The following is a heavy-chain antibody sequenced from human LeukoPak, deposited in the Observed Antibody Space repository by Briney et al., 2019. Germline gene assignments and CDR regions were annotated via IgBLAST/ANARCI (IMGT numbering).Heavy chain of an antibody. CDR1: GFTFSSFG. V-gene: IGHV3-23*01. Sequence: GGSLRLSCAASGFTFSSFGMSWVRQAPGKGLEWVSTISGSGGIIDYADSVKGRFTFSRDNSRNMVYLQMNSLRAEDTAVYYCAKVLVPAARDYWGQGTLVTVSS. J-gene: IGHJ4*02. CDR2: ISGSGGII. CDR3: AKVLVPAARDY. D-gene: IGHD2-2*01.